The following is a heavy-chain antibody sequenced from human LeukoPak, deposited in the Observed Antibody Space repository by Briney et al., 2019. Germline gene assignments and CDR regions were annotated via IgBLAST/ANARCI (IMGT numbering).Heavy chain of an antibody. CDR2: IIPIFGTA. Sequence: SVKVSCKASGGTFSSYAISWVRQAPGQGLEWMGGIIPIFGTANYAQKFQGRVTITADEFTSTAYMELSSLRSEDTAVYYCARENSVAVWYFDYWGQGTLVTVSS. V-gene: IGHV1-69*13. J-gene: IGHJ4*02. CDR3: ARENSVAVWYFDY. D-gene: IGHD6-19*01. CDR1: GGTFSSYA.